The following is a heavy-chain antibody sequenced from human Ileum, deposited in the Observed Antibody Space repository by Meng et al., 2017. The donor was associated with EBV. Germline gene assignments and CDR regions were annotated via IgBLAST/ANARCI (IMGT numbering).Heavy chain of an antibody. D-gene: IGHD2-8*02. J-gene: IGHJ4*02. V-gene: IGHV4-34*12. CDR3: ARRPTGIDY. CDR2: IIHGGSP. CDR1: GGSLSGAY. Sequence: QGQLQQGGAGRLKPSDTLSLTCAVNGGSLSGAYWNWIRQPPGKGLEWIGEIIHGGSPSYNPSLKSRVTISIDTSKNQLSLMLSSVTAADTAVYYCARRPTGIDYWGQGTLVTVSS.